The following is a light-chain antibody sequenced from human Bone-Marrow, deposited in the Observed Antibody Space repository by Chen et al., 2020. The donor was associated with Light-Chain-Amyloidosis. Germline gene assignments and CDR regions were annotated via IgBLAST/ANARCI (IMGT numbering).Light chain of an antibody. CDR1: SSEIGSYNH. V-gene: IGLV2-23*02. CDR2: EAT. J-gene: IGLJ3*02. CDR3: CSYAGSDTFV. Sequence: QSALTHPPSGCASPGQPTTIPRTGTSSEIGSYNHVSWYHHHPGTAPKVLIYEATKRPSGVSSRFSGSKSANTASLTISGLQAEDEASFYCCSYAGSDTFVFGGGTMLTVL.